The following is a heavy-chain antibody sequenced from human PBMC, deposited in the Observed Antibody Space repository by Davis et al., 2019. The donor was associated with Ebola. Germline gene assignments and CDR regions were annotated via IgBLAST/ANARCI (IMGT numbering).Heavy chain of an antibody. CDR3: ARASSSWAPFDY. J-gene: IGHJ4*02. D-gene: IGHD6-13*01. CDR1: GFTFSSYW. Sequence: GESLKISCVVSGFTFSSYWMHWVRQAPGKGLVWVSRINSDGSSTSYADSVKGRFTISRDNAKNTLYLQMNSLRAEDTAVYYCARASSSWAPFDYWGQGTLVTVSS. CDR2: INSDGSST. V-gene: IGHV3-74*01.